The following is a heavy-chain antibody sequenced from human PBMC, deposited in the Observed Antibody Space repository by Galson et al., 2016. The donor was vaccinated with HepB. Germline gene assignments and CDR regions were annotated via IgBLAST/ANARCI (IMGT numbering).Heavy chain of an antibody. CDR1: GYTFTRTD. CDR3: TRGEFDY. J-gene: IGHJ4*02. CDR2: MTPNSGKT. Sequence: SVKVSCKASGYTFTRTDINWVRQVTGQGIEWMGWMTPNSGKTGYSQKFQDRITMTMSASMSTAYMELSSLRSDDTAVDHCTRGEFDYWGQGTLVPVSS. V-gene: IGHV1-8*01.